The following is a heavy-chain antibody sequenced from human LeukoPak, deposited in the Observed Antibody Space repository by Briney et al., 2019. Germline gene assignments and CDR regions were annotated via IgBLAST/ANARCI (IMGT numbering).Heavy chain of an antibody. J-gene: IGHJ4*02. CDR2: ISGSGGST. CDR1: GFTFSSYA. Sequence: GGSLRLSCAASGFTFSSYAMSWVRQAPGKGLEWVSAISGSGGSTYYADSVKGRFTISTDNSKNTLYLQMNSLRAEDTSVYYCTKPLFGGVTDIFDYWGQGTLVTVSS. CDR3: TKPLFGGVTDIFDY. D-gene: IGHD3-16*01. V-gene: IGHV3-23*01.